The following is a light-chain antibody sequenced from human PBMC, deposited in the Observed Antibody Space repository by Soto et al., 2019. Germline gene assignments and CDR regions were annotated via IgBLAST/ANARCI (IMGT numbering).Light chain of an antibody. CDR2: AAS. Sequence: DIKMTQSASTLSASLGDRVTITCRASQNINNWIAWYQQKPGKAPKFLIYAASTLQSGVPSRFSGSGSGTEFTLTISSLQPEDFATYYCQQLNSYPVTFGPGTKVDTK. V-gene: IGKV1-9*01. CDR3: QQLNSYPVT. J-gene: IGKJ3*01. CDR1: QNINNW.